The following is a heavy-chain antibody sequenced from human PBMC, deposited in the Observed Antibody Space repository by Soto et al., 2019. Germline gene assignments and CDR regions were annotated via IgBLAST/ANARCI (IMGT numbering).Heavy chain of an antibody. Sequence: GASVKVSCKASGGTFSSYAISWVRQAPGQGLEWMGGIIPIFGTANYAQKFQGRVTITADESTSTAYMELSSLRSEDTAVYYCARRRSPYCTNGVCASGGAFDIWGQGTMVTVSS. D-gene: IGHD2-8*01. CDR1: GGTFSSYA. CDR2: IIPIFGTA. CDR3: ARRRSPYCTNGVCASGGAFDI. J-gene: IGHJ3*02. V-gene: IGHV1-69*13.